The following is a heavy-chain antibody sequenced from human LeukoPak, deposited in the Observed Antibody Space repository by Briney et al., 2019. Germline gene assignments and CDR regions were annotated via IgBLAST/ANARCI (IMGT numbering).Heavy chain of an antibody. D-gene: IGHD5-18*01. CDR3: ATPLQRYPTYYFNY. Sequence: GGSLRLSCAASGFTFSSYSMSWIRQAPGKGLDWVSAISCNGGSTYYADSVKGRFTISRDNSKNTLYLQMNSLRAEDTDVYYCATPLQRYPTYYFNYWGQGTLVNVSS. V-gene: IGHV3-23*01. CDR2: ISCNGGST. J-gene: IGHJ4*02. CDR1: GFTFSSYS.